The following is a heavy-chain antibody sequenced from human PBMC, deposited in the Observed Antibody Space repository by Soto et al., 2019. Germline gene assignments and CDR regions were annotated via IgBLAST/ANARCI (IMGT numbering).Heavy chain of an antibody. V-gene: IGHV1-24*01. CDR2: FDPEDGET. J-gene: IGHJ4*02. CDR3: ATTAYGDYALVD. Sequence: ASVNVSCKVSGYTLTELSMHWVRQAPGKGLEWMGGFDPEDGETIYAQKFQGRVTMTEDTSTDTAYMEVSSLRSEDTAVYYCATTAYGDYALVDWGQGTLVTVSS. D-gene: IGHD4-17*01. CDR1: GYTLTELS.